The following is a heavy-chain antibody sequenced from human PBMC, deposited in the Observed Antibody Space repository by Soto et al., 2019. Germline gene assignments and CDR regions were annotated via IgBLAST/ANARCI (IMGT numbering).Heavy chain of an antibody. D-gene: IGHD3-16*01. Sequence: QVQLVESGGGVVQPGRSLRLSCAASGFAFSNFGMQWVRQAPGKGLEWVASISYDGNIKYSADSVKGRFTISRDNSKNTLYLQINSLRSEDTAVYFCARFWGPVTAAVDDYWGQGTLVTVSS. CDR1: GFAFSNFG. CDR3: ARFWGPVTAAVDDY. CDR2: ISYDGNIK. J-gene: IGHJ4*02. V-gene: IGHV3-30*03.